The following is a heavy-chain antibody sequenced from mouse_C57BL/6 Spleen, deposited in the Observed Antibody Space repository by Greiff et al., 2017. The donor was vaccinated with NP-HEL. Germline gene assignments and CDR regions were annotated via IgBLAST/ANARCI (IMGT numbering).Heavy chain of an antibody. CDR1: GYTFTDYY. CDR2: INPNNGGT. D-gene: IGHD1-1*01. Sequence: EVQLQQSGPELVKPGASVKISCKASGYTFTDYYMNWVKQSHGKSLEWIGDINPNNGGTSYNQKFKGKATLTVDKSSSTAYMELRSLTSEDSAVYYCASGTTVVAPFAYWGQGTLVTVSA. J-gene: IGHJ3*01. CDR3: ASGTTVVAPFAY. V-gene: IGHV1-26*01.